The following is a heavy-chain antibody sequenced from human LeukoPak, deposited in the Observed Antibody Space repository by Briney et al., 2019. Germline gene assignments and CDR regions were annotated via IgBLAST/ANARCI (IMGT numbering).Heavy chain of an antibody. CDR1: GVIVSSNY. D-gene: IGHD2-2*01. Sequence: GGSLRLSCAASGVIVSSNYMNWVRQAPGKGLGWGSGFYRGGSTYAADSVKRRCTISTDNSTDTPYLQTNSLTAEATGVYYCARAPAPREYYSHRMDAWGQGTTVTVSS. V-gene: IGHV3-53*01. CDR2: FYRGGST. CDR3: ARAPAPREYYSHRMDA. J-gene: IGHJ6*02.